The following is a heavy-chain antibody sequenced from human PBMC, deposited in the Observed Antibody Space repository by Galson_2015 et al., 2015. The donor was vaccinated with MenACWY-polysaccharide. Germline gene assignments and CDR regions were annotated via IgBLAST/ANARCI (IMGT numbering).Heavy chain of an antibody. V-gene: IGHV1-69*02. D-gene: IGHD2-15*01. Sequence: SVKVSCKASGGSLSSYSIGWGRRAPGQGLEWMGRIIPFATMENYAQKFQGRVTISADTSINTVYMQLTSLTSDDTAVYFCARVGCSGGHCYFAYWGQGTLVTVAS. CDR1: GGSLSSYS. CDR3: ARVGCSGGHCYFAY. J-gene: IGHJ4*02. CDR2: IIPFATME.